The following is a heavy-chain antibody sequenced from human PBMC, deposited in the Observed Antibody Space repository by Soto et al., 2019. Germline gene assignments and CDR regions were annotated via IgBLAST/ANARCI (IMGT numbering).Heavy chain of an antibody. CDR3: ARGYGRNFDY. Sequence: SETLSLTCAVSGGSISSGGYSWSWIRQPPGKGLEWIGYIYHNGSTYYNPSLKSRVTISVDRSKNQFSLKLSSVTAADTAIYYCARGYGRNFDYWGQGTLVTVSS. J-gene: IGHJ4*02. D-gene: IGHD5-18*01. CDR1: GGSISSGGYS. CDR2: IYHNGST. V-gene: IGHV4-30-2*01.